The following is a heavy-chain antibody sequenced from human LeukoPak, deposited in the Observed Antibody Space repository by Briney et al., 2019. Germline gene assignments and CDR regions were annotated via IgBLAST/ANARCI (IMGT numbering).Heavy chain of an antibody. J-gene: IGHJ4*02. CDR2: ISYDGSNK. Sequence: GGSLRLSCVASKFSFSYYAMYWVRQAPGKGLEWVAVISYDGSNKYYADSVKGRFTISRDNSKNTLYLQMNSLRAEDTAVYYCAKGHRSIDYWGQGTLVTVSS. CDR1: KFSFSYYA. V-gene: IGHV3-30*04. CDR3: AKGHRSIDY.